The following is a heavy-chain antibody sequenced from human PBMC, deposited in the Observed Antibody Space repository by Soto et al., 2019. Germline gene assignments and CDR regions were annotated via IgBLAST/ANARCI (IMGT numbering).Heavy chain of an antibody. J-gene: IGHJ5*02. CDR3: ARDTTGSSRGNWFDP. D-gene: IGHD3-10*01. CDR1: GYTFSAYY. V-gene: IGHV1-2*06. CDR2: INPKTGVT. Sequence: ASVKVSCKASGYTFSAYYLNWVRQAPGQGLEWVGRINPKTGVTDYAEKFQDRVTMTSDTSVSTGYMDLRRLTSDDTAVYYCARDTTGSSRGNWFDPWGQGTLVTV.